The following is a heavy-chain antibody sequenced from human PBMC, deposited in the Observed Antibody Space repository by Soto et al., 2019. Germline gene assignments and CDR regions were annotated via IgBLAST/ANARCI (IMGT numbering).Heavy chain of an antibody. Sequence: GGSLRLSCAASGFTFTNYSMTWARQAPWKGLEWVSSLLRSGSTTYYADSVKGRFTISSDISAKSLYLQMDSLRAEDTDVYYCAKDALSRDGICLLDFSCQGLVVSVSS. V-gene: IGHV3-23*01. CDR1: GFTFTNYS. J-gene: IGHJ4*02. D-gene: IGHD2-2*01. CDR2: LLRSGSTT. CDR3: AKDALSRDGICLLDF.